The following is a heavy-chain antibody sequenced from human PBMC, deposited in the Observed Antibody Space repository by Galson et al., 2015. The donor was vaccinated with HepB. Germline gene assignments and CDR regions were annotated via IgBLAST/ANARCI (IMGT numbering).Heavy chain of an antibody. CDR3: ARDLYDILAGSRLRGYDHFGMDV. CDR2: VNPNSGAT. V-gene: IGHV1-2*02. Sequence: SVKVSCKASGYTFTNFYIHWVRQVPGQGPECMGWVNPNSGATTYTPKFQDRLTMTRDTSLRTVYMELNRLTSDDTAVYCCARDLYDILAGSRLRGYDHFGMDVWGQGTAVTVSS. CDR1: GYTFTNFY. J-gene: IGHJ6*02. D-gene: IGHD3-9*01.